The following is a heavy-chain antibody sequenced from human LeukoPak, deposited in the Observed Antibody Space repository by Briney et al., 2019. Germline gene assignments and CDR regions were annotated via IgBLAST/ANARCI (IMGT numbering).Heavy chain of an antibody. CDR3: SGGWYAN. CDR2: ISSGSSTI. J-gene: IGHJ4*02. D-gene: IGHD6-19*01. V-gene: IGHV3-48*01. CDR1: GFTFSSYS. Sequence: TGGSLRLSCAASGFTFSSYSMNWVRQAPGKGLEWVSYISSGSSTIYYADSVKGRFTISRDNAKNSLYLQMNSLRAEDTAVYYCSGGWYANWGQGTLVTVSS.